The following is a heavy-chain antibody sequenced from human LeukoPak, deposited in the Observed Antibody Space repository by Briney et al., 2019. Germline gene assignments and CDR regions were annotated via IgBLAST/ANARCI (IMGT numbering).Heavy chain of an antibody. CDR3: ARHGSRSGWRDPYFYYYGMDV. CDR2: IYYSGST. Sequence: SETLSLTCTVSGGSISSSSYYWGWIRQPPGKGPEWIGSIYYSGSTYYNPSLKSRVTISVDTSKNQFSLKLNSVTAADTAMYYCARHGSRSGWRDPYFYYYGMDVWGQGTTVTVSS. CDR1: GGSISSSSYY. J-gene: IGHJ6*02. V-gene: IGHV4-39*01. D-gene: IGHD6-19*01.